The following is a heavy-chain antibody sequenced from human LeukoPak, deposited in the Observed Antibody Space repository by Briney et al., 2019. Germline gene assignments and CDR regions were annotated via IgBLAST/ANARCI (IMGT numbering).Heavy chain of an antibody. Sequence: GGSLRLSCAASGFTFSNYGMHWVRQAPGKGLEWVTFVRYDGINEYYADSVKGRFTVSRDNSKKTLYLQMNSLRVEDTAVYYCAKGPQWGLGSYFGMDVWGQGTTVTVSS. D-gene: IGHD3-10*01. J-gene: IGHJ6*02. CDR3: AKGPQWGLGSYFGMDV. V-gene: IGHV3-30*02. CDR2: VRYDGINE. CDR1: GFTFSNYG.